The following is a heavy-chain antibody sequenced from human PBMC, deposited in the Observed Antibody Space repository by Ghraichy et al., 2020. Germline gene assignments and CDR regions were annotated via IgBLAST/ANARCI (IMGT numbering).Heavy chain of an antibody. Sequence: GGSLRLSCAASGFTFSSYSMNWVRQAPGKGLEWVSSISSSSSYIYYADSVKGRFTISRDNAKNSLYLQMNSLRAEDTAVYYCARTEVVAATLDAFDIWGQGTMVTVSS. D-gene: IGHD2-15*01. J-gene: IGHJ3*02. CDR2: ISSSSSYI. CDR3: ARTEVVAATLDAFDI. CDR1: GFTFSSYS. V-gene: IGHV3-21*01.